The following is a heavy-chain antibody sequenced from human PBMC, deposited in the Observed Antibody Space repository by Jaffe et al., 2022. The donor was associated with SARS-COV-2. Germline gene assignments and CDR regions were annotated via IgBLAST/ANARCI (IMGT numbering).Heavy chain of an antibody. CDR2: IYYRSEWYD. CDR3: ARDTGRVLDS. Sequence: QAQLRQSGPGLVKPSQTLSLTCDISGDIVSSRSAAWNWIRQSPSRGLEWLGRIYYRSEWYDSYAESVKGRISVTADTSKNQFSLHLNFATPEDTAVYYCARDTGRVLDSWGQGSLVTVSS. V-gene: IGHV6-1*01. J-gene: IGHJ4*02. CDR1: GDIVSSRSAA. D-gene: IGHD3-10*01.